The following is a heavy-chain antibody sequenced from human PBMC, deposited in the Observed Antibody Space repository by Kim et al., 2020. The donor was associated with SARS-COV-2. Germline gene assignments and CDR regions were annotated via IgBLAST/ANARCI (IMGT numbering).Heavy chain of an antibody. CDR2: INHSGST. CDR1: GGSFSGYY. CDR3: ARGRYYYGSGSYYKNDRYFDY. Sequence: SETLSLTCAVYGGSFSGYYWSWIRQPPGKGLEWIGEINHSGSTNYNPSLKSRVTISVDTSTNQFSLKLSSVTAADTAVYYCARGRYYYGSGSYYKNDRYFDYWGQGTLVTVSS. D-gene: IGHD3-10*01. V-gene: IGHV4-34*01. J-gene: IGHJ4*02.